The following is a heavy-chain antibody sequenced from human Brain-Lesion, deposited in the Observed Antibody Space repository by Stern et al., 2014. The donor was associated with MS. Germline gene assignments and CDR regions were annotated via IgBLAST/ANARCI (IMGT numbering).Heavy chain of an antibody. V-gene: IGHV4-59*01. CDR1: GGPFNHYY. CDR2: IHYSGCN. D-gene: IGHD5-12*01. CDR3: ARVGGYRGYERYSLVDYYYGMEV. Sequence: QVQLQESGPGLVKPSETLSLTCTVSGGPFNHYYWSWVRQPPGKGLEWIGYIHYSGCNNFNPSLQSRVTISIDPSKNQFSLELSPVTTADTAVYFCARVGGYRGYERYSLVDYYYGMEVWGQGTTVAVSS. J-gene: IGHJ6*02.